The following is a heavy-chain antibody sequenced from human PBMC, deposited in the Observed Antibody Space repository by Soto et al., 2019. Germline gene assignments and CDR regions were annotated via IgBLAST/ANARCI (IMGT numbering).Heavy chain of an antibody. CDR2: THPGDSDT. CDR3: ARQGRDGHNQGYGMDV. J-gene: IGHJ6*02. Sequence: GESLKISCKGSGDSFNTYWIAGVRQMPGKGLEWMGITHPGDSDTKYSPTFEGQVTISTDKSISTAYLQWRSLQTSDTATYYCARQGRDGHNQGYGMDVWGQGTTVTVSS. V-gene: IGHV5-51*01. CDR1: GDSFNTYW. D-gene: IGHD2-15*01.